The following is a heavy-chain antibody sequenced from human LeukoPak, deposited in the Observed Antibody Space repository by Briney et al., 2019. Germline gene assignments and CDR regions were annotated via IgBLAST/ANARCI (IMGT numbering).Heavy chain of an antibody. CDR3: ARHGWFGDFDY. Sequence: SETLSLTCTVSGGSISSYYWSWIRQPPGKGLEGIGYIYYSGSTNYNPSLKSRVTISVDTSKNQFSLKLSSVTAADTAVYYCARHGWFGDFDYWGQGTLVTVSS. J-gene: IGHJ4*02. CDR2: IYYSGST. V-gene: IGHV4-59*08. D-gene: IGHD3-10*01. CDR1: GGSISSYY.